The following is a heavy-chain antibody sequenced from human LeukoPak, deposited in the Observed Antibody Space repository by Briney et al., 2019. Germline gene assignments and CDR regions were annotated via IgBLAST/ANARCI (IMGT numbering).Heavy chain of an antibody. J-gene: IGHJ5*02. D-gene: IGHD6-13*01. CDR2: IYPGDSDT. CDR3: ARLWPSSSWRGVNWFDP. V-gene: IGHV5-51*01. Sequence: GESLKISCKGSGYSFTSYWIGWVRQMPGKGLGWMGIIYPGDSDTRYSPSFQGQVTISADKSISTAYLQWSSLKASDTAMYYCARLWPSSSWRGVNWFDPWGQGTLVTVSS. CDR1: GYSFTSYW.